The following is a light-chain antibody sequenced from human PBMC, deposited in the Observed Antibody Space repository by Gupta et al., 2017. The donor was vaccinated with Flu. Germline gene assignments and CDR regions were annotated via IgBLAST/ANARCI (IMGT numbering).Light chain of an antibody. Sequence: QSLPPHPSAASASPGQSITTSCTGTSSDVGGYNFVSWYQQHPGKAPKLMIYEVSNRPSGMSNRFSGSKSGNTASLTVSGLQAEDEADYYCSSYTGSSTFVFGGGTKVTVL. CDR1: SSDVGGYNF. J-gene: IGLJ1*01. CDR3: SSYTGSSTFV. V-gene: IGLV2-14*01. CDR2: EVS.